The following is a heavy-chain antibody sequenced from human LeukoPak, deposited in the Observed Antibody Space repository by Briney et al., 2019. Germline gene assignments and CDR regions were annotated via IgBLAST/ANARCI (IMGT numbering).Heavy chain of an antibody. CDR1: GFTFSRAW. CDR3: VLMTTADGNDY. CDR2: IKQDGSEI. D-gene: IGHD2-8*01. V-gene: IGHV3-7*01. J-gene: IGHJ4*02. Sequence: GGSLRLSCTASGFTFSRAWMTWVRQAPGKGLEWVANIKQDGSEIYYVESVKGRFTISRDNAKNSLYLQMSSLRAEDTAVYYCVLMTTADGNDYWGQGTLVTVSS.